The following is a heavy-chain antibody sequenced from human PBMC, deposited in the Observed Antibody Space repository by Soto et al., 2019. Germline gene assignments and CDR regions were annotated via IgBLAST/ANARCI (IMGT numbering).Heavy chain of an antibody. D-gene: IGHD4-17*01. Sequence: SETLSLTCTVSGGSISHGDYYWSWIRQPPGRGLEWIGYIYHSGTTYYNPSLKSRVTISVDTSKNQFSLKLTFMTAADTAVYYCARDRGLDYGDYLRLFDPWGQGTLVTVSS. J-gene: IGHJ5*02. CDR2: IYHSGTT. CDR1: GGSISHGDYY. V-gene: IGHV4-30-4*01. CDR3: ARDRGLDYGDYLRLFDP.